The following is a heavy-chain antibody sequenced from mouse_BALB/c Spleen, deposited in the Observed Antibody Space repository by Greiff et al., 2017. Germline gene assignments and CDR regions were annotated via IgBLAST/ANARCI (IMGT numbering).Heavy chain of an antibody. CDR2: ISYSGST. D-gene: IGHD1-1*01. CDR3: ARYGYGSSLNWYFDV. J-gene: IGHJ1*01. V-gene: IGHV3-8*02. CDR1: GDSITSGY. Sequence: EVQVVESGPSLVKPSQTLSLTCSVTGDSITSGYWNWIRKFPGNKLEYMGYISYSGSTYYNPSLKSRISITRDTSKNQYYLQLNSVTTEDTATYYCARYGYGSSLNWYFDVWGAGTTVTVSS.